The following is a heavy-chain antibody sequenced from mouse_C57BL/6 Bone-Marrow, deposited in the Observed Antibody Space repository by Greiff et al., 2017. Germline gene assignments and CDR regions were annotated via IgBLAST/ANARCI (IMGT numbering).Heavy chain of an antibody. D-gene: IGHD2-4*01. CDR3: ARFYDYDVGAWFAY. CDR1: EYEFPSHD. Sequence: EVMLVESGGGLVQPGESLKLSCESNEYEFPSHDMSWVRKTPEKRLELVAAINSDGGSTYYPDTMERRFIISRDNTKKPLYLQMSSLRSEDTALYYCARFYDYDVGAWFAYWGQGTLVTVSA. J-gene: IGHJ3*01. CDR2: INSDGGST. V-gene: IGHV5-2*03.